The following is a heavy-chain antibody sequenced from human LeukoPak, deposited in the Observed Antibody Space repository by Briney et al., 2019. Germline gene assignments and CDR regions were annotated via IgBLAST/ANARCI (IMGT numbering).Heavy chain of an antibody. CDR1: GGSISSYY. CDR3: AREEGSGWSRFDY. Sequence: SETLSLTCTVSGGSISSYYWSWIRQPPGKGVEWIGYIYYSGSTNYNPSLKSRVTISVDTSKNQFSLKLSSVTAADTAVYYCAREEGSGWSRFDYWGQGTLVTVSS. D-gene: IGHD6-19*01. CDR2: IYYSGST. J-gene: IGHJ4*02. V-gene: IGHV4-59*01.